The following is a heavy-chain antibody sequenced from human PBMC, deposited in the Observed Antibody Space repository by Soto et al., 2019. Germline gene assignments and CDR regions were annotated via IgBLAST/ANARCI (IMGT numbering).Heavy chain of an antibody. Sequence: PGGSLRLSCAASGFTFSSYAMSWVRQAPGKGLELVSAISGSCGSTYYSDSVKGRFTISRDNSKNTLYLQMNSLRAEDAAVYYFAKDYLGRYGWGRHYIFRDYYGMDVWGQGTTVTVSS. CDR1: GFTFSSYA. D-gene: IGHD3-10*01. J-gene: IGHJ6*02. V-gene: IGHV3-23*01. CDR3: AKDYLGRYGWGRHYIFRDYYGMDV. CDR2: ISGSCGST.